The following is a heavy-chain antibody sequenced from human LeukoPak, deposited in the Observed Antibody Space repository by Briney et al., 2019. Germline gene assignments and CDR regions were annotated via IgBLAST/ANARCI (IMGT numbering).Heavy chain of an antibody. CDR3: ASSPLIYDSSGYYSH. CDR1: GYTFTSYG. Sequence: ASVKVSCKASGYTFTSYGISWVRQAPGQGLEWMGWISAYNGNTNYAQKLQGRVTMTTDTSTSTAYMELRSLRSNDTAVYYCASSPLIYDSSGYYSHWGQGTLVTVSS. CDR2: ISAYNGNT. V-gene: IGHV1-18*01. J-gene: IGHJ4*02. D-gene: IGHD3-22*01.